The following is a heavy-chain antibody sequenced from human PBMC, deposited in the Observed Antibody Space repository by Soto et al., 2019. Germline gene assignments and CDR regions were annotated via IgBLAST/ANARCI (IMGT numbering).Heavy chain of an antibody. CDR3: AHLSGGGFYY. Sequence: QITLKESGPTLVNPTQTLTLTCTFSGCSLSTSGVGVGWIRQPPGMALEWLALIYWADDKRYSPSLKSQLTLTKDTSKNQVVLTMNNIDPVDTATYYCAHLSGGGFYYWGQGTLVTVSS. V-gene: IGHV2-5*02. CDR2: IYWADDK. CDR1: GCSLSTSGVG. D-gene: IGHD2-15*01. J-gene: IGHJ4*02.